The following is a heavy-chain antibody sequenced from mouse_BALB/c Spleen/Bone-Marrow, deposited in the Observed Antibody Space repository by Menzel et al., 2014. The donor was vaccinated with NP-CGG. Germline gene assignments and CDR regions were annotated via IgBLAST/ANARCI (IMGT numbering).Heavy chain of an antibody. Sequence: EVQGVESGGGLVQPGGSLRLSCATFGFTFTDYYMNWVRQPPGKALEWLAFIRNKAYGYTTEYSASVKGRFTISRDNSQNILYLQMNTLRAEDSATYYCARDMGGLLFDSWGQGTTLSVSS. CDR3: ARDMGGLLFDS. V-gene: IGHV7-3*02. D-gene: IGHD1-1*01. J-gene: IGHJ2*01. CDR1: GFTFTDYY. CDR2: IRNKAYGYTT.